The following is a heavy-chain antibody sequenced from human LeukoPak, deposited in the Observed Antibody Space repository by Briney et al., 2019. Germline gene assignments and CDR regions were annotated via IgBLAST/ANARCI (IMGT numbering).Heavy chain of an antibody. CDR2: IYSGGNT. CDR1: GFTVSSNY. CDR3: ARAGSSGWYAFDI. J-gene: IGHJ3*02. V-gene: IGHV3-66*01. Sequence: GGSLRLSCAASGFTVSSNYTAWVRQAPGKGLEWVSVIYSGGNTYYADSVKGIFTISRDNSKNTLYLQMNSLRAEDTAVYYCARAGSSGWYAFDIWGQGTMVTVSS. D-gene: IGHD6-19*01.